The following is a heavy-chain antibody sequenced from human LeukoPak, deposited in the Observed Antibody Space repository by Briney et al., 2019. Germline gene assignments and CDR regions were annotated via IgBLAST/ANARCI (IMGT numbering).Heavy chain of an antibody. CDR1: GFTFSIYA. CDR2: ISGSGGGDST. D-gene: IGHD6-19*01. CDR3: AKEEWLGKMNFFDY. J-gene: IGHJ4*02. V-gene: IGHV3-23*01. Sequence: GGSLRLSCAASGFTFSIYAMSWVRQAPGKGLEWVSSISGSGGGDSTYYADSVKGRFTGSRDSSKNTLYLQMNRLRAEDTAVYYCAKEEWLGKMNFFDYWGQGTLVTVSS.